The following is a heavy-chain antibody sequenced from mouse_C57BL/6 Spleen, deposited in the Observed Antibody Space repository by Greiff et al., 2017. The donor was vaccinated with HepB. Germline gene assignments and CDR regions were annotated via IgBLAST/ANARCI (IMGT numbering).Heavy chain of an antibody. CDR1: GFSLTSYG. J-gene: IGHJ4*01. D-gene: IGHD1-1*01. CDR2: IWRGGST. Sequence: QVQLQQSGPGLVQPSQSLSITCTVSGFSLTSYGVHWVRQSPGKGLEWLGVIWRGGSTDYNAAFMSRLSITKDNSKSQVFFKMNSLQADDTAIYYCAKKGHYGPYAMDYWGQGTSVTVSS. V-gene: IGHV2-5*01. CDR3: AKKGHYGPYAMDY.